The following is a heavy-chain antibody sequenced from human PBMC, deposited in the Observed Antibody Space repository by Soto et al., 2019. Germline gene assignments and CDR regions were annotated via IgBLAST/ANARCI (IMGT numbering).Heavy chain of an antibody. D-gene: IGHD3-10*01. J-gene: IGHJ4*02. CDR3: AHKGSGSRAIDY. CDR2: IYWDDSK. V-gene: IGHV2-5*02. CDR1: GFSLSTSGVG. Sequence: QITLKESGPTLVKPTQTLTLTCTFSGFSLSTSGVGVGWIRQPPGKALEWLAVIYWDDSKTYSPSLKSRLTTXNXXSRDPVVLTMTNMDPVDTATYYCAHKGSGSRAIDYWGQGALVTVSS.